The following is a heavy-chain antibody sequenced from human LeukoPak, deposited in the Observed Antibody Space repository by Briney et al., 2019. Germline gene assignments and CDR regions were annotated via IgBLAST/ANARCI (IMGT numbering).Heavy chain of an antibody. CDR1: GLIVSDSY. CDR2: LNTGGDP. Sequence: PGGSLRLSCAASGLIVSDSYMSWVRQAPGKGLEWASLLNTGGDPYYADSVKDRFTISRDSSKNTLDLQMSSLRAEDTAVYFCVGGPRWPGLDYWGHGTLVTVSS. J-gene: IGHJ4*03. V-gene: IGHV3-66*01. CDR3: VGGPRWPGLDY.